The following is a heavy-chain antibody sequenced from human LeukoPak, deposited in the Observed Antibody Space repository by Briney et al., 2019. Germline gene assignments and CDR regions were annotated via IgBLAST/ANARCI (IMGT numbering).Heavy chain of an antibody. CDR1: GGSIGSYY. CDR3: AREVGPDRRHGYNRAFDI. J-gene: IGHJ3*02. Sequence: SETLSLTCTVSGGSIGSYYLSWIRQPPGKGLEWIGNIYYSGSTNYNPSLNSRITISVDTSKNQFSLRQRSVTAADTAVCYCAREVGPDRRHGYNRAFDILGQGTMVTVSS. V-gene: IGHV4-59*01. CDR2: IYYSGST. D-gene: IGHD5-24*01.